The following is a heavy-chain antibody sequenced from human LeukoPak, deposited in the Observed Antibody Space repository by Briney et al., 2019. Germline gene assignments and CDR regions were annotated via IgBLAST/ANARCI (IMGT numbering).Heavy chain of an antibody. V-gene: IGHV3-53*04. CDR3: ARMRGYGDYASRWFDP. CDR1: GFTVSSNY. Sequence: GGSLRLSCAASGFTVSSNYMRWVRQAPGKGLGWVSVIYSGGSTYYADSVKGRFTISRHNSKNTLYLQMSSLRAEDTAVYYCARMRGYGDYASRWFDPWGQGTLVTVSS. CDR2: IYSGGST. D-gene: IGHD4-17*01. J-gene: IGHJ5*02.